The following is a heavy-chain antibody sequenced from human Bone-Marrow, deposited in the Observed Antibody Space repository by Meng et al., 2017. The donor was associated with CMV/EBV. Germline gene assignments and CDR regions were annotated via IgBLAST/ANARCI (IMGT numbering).Heavy chain of an antibody. Sequence: GGSLRLSCAASGFTFISYGMHWVRQAPGKGLEWVSYISSSGSTIYYADSVKGRFTISRDNAKNSLYLQMNSLRAEDTAVYYCARDADYYDSSGYYLRWFDPWGQGTLVTVSS. D-gene: IGHD3-22*01. J-gene: IGHJ5*02. CDR3: ARDADYYDSSGYYLRWFDP. CDR1: GFTFISYG. CDR2: ISSSGSTI. V-gene: IGHV3-48*04.